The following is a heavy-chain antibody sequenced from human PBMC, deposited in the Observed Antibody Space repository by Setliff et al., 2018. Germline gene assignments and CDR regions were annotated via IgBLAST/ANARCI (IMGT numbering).Heavy chain of an antibody. V-gene: IGHV1-2*02. CDR3: AREPYDYIWGSYRSPYFDH. J-gene: IGHJ4*02. CDR1: GYTFVGYY. CDR2: INPKTGGT. D-gene: IGHD3-16*02. Sequence: VASVKVSCKASGYTFVGYYLHWVRQAPGQGLEWMGWINPKTGGTNYAQKFQGRVTMTRDASINTALMHLSSLKSDDMAVYYCAREPYDYIWGSYRSPYFDHWGQGALVTVSS.